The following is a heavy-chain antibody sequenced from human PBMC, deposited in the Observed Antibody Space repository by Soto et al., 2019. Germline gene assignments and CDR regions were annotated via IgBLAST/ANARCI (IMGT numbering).Heavy chain of an antibody. CDR3: SRVGCSNSNCQTRGMDV. Sequence: PSETLSLTCNVSGSPISNYYWSWVRQPAGKGLEWVGRIYSDGTTNYSPSLKSRAFMSLDMSGNQFSLQLNSVTAADTAVYYCSRVGCSNSNCQTRGMDVWGQGTTVTVSS. CDR2: IYSDGTT. J-gene: IGHJ6*02. D-gene: IGHD2-2*01. V-gene: IGHV4-4*07. CDR1: GSPISNYY.